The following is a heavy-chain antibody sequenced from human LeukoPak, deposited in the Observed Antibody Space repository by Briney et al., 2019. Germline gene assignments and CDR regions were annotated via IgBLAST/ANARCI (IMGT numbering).Heavy chain of an antibody. CDR3: ARDPAVSGTYYYDSGSLREPKYSDC. J-gene: IGHJ4*02. D-gene: IGHD3-10*01. CDR2: ISSYNGNT. Sequence: GASVKVSCKASGGTFRSYAISWVRQAPGQGLESMGWISSYNGNTNYAQKFQGRVTITTDTLTSTACMELRSLRSDDTAVFYCARDPAVSGTYYYDSGSLREPKYSDCWGQGTQVTVSS. V-gene: IGHV1-18*01. CDR1: GGTFRSYA.